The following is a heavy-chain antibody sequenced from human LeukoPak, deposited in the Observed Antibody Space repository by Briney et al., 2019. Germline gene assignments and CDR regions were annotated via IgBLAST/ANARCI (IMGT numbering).Heavy chain of an antibody. Sequence: PSQTLSLTCTVSGGSISSGDYYWSWIRQPPGKGLEWIGYIYYSGSTYYNPSLKSRVTISVDTSKNQFSLKLSSVTAADPAVYYCARDCGDSSGCPFDYWGQGTLVTVSS. V-gene: IGHV4-30-4*08. J-gene: IGHJ4*02. D-gene: IGHD3-22*01. CDR3: ARDCGDSSGCPFDY. CDR1: GGSISSGDYY. CDR2: IYYSGST.